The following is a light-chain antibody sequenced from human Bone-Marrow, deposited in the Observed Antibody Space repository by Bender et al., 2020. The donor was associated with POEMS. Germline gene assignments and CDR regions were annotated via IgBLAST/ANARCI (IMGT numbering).Light chain of an antibody. CDR2: DVT. CDR3: CSYVGSSTYV. CDR1: SSDVGAHDF. V-gene: IGLV2-11*01. Sequence: QSALTQPRSVSGSPGQSVTVSCTGTSSDVGAHDFVSWYQQHPGKAPKLLIYDVTKRPSGVPDRFSGSKSGNTASLTVSGLQPEDEADYYCCSYVGSSTYVFGGGTKVTVL. J-gene: IGLJ1*01.